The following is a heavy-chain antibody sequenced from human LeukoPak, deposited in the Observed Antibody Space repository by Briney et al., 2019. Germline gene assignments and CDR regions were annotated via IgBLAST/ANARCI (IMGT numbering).Heavy chain of an antibody. CDR3: ARRDSISDY. D-gene: IGHD3-3*02. J-gene: IGHJ4*02. V-gene: IGHV3-21*01. CDR1: RFTFSSYI. CDR2: ISSSSSYI. Sequence: GGSLRLSCAACRFTFSSYIMDTVRQAPGKGLEWVSSISSSSSYIYYADSVKGRFTISRATAKNSLYLQMNSLRAEDTAVYYCARRDSISDYWGQGTLVTVSS.